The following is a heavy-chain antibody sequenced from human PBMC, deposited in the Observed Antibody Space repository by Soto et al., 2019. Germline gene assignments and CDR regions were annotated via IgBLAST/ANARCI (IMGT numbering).Heavy chain of an antibody. CDR1: GYSFTSLD. D-gene: IGHD1-26*01. CDR2: MQPSTGRT. J-gene: IGHJ4*02. V-gene: IGHV1-8*01. CDR3: ARGVSAGVDY. Sequence: ASVKVSCKASGYSFTSLDINWVRQTAGQGLEWMGWMQPSTGRTGYAQKFQGRVTMTRDTSINTAYMELTTLTSDDTAFYYCARGVSAGVDYWGQRTLVTVS.